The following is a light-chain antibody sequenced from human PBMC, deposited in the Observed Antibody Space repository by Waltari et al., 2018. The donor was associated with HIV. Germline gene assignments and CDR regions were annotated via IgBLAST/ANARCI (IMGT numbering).Light chain of an antibody. CDR1: SSNIVSRY. CDR2: RKN. Sequence: QSVLTQPPSASGTPWQRLTISCSGSSSNIVSRYVYLYQQLPGTSPKFLMYRKNQRPAGVTDRVSGSKSGTSAYLAISGLRSEDEADYYCATWDDSLSSLWVVGGGNKLTVL. V-gene: IGLV1-47*01. J-gene: IGLJ3*02. CDR3: ATWDDSLSSLWV.